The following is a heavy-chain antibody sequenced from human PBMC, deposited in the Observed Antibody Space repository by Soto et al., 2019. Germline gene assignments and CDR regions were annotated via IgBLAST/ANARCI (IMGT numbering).Heavy chain of an antibody. D-gene: IGHD6-13*01. CDR2: ISSNSAYI. V-gene: IGHV3-21*01. J-gene: IGHJ5*02. CDR1: GFTFRSFT. CDR3: TRDASRDSSARGWFDP. Sequence: GGSLRLSCAASGFTFRSFTMNWVRQAPGKGLEWVSTISSNSAYIYYTDALRGRFTISRDNAKNSLHLQMNSLRAENTAVYYCTRDASRDSSARGWFDPWGPGTLVTVSS.